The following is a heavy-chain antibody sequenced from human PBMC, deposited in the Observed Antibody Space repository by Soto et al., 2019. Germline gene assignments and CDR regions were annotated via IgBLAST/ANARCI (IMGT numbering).Heavy chain of an antibody. J-gene: IGHJ4*02. CDR2: ISGSGGST. D-gene: IGHD2-2*01. CDR1: GFPFSSYA. CDR3: AKNIVVVPAAMSGFDY. V-gene: IGHV3-23*01. Sequence: GGSLRLSCAASGFPFSSYAMSWVRQAPGKGLEWVSAISGSGGSTYYADSVKGRFTISRDNSKNTLYLQMNSLRAEDTAVYYCAKNIVVVPAAMSGFDYWGQGTLVTVSS.